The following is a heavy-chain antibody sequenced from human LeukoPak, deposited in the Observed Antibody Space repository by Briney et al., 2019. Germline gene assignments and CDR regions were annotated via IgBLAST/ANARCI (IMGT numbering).Heavy chain of an antibody. CDR3: ARARGVPDANIYWYFDL. D-gene: IGHD2-2*01. CDR2: IYTSGST. CDR1: GGSISSYY. Sequence: SETLSLTCTVSGGSISSYYWSWIRQPPGKGLEWIGYIYTSGSTNYNPSLKSRVTISVDTSKNQFSLKLSSVTAADTAVYYCARARGVPDANIYWYFDLWGRGTLVTVSS. J-gene: IGHJ2*01. V-gene: IGHV4-4*09.